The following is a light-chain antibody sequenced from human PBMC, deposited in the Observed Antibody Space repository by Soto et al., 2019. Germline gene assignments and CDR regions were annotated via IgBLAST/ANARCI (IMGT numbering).Light chain of an antibody. CDR1: QSVSSSY. CDR2: GAS. V-gene: IGKV3-20*01. Sequence: TPSPDSLAVSLGESSTINCRASQSVSSSYLAWYQQKPGQAPRLLIYGASSRATGIPDRFSGSGSGTDFTLTISRLEPEDFAVYYCQQYGSAPSWTFGQGTKVDIK. J-gene: IGKJ1*01. CDR3: QQYGSAPSWT.